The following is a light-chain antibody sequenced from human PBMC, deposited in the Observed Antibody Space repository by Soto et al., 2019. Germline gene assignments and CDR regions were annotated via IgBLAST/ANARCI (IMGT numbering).Light chain of an antibody. J-gene: IGKJ1*01. V-gene: IGKV3-20*01. CDR2: SAS. Sequence: DTVLTQSPGTLSLTSGERATLSCRASQSISGTYLAWYQQKPGQAPRLLIYSASTRATGIPDRFSGSGSGTDFTLTISRPEPEDFAVYYCQQYGSSGTFGQGTKVDIK. CDR1: QSISGTY. CDR3: QQYGSSGT.